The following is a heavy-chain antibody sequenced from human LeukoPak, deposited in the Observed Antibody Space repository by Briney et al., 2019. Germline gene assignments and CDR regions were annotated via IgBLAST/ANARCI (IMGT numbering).Heavy chain of an antibody. J-gene: IGHJ4*02. V-gene: IGHV3-7*01. CDR1: GFNLSSYS. CDR3: ARLGQVDY. CDR2: IKQDGSAK. D-gene: IGHD3-16*01. Sequence: GGSLRLSCAASGFNLSSYSMNWVRQAPGKELQWVANIKQDGSAKYYVDSVKGRFTISRDNAKNSLYLQMNSLRAEDTAVYYCARLGQVDYWGQGTLVTVSS.